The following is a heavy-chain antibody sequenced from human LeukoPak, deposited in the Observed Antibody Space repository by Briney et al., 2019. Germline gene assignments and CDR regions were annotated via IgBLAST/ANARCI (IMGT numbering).Heavy chain of an antibody. CDR3: ARGKDFWTGYWDH. J-gene: IGHJ4*02. Sequence: PGGSLRLSCAASGFTFSSFWMTWVRQAPGQGLEWVANIKQDGNEKYYVDSVKGRFTISRDNAKNSLYLQMNSLRAEDTAVYYCARGKDFWTGYWDHWGQGTLVTVSS. CDR1: GFTFSSFW. V-gene: IGHV3-7*01. CDR2: IKQDGNEK. D-gene: IGHD3/OR15-3a*01.